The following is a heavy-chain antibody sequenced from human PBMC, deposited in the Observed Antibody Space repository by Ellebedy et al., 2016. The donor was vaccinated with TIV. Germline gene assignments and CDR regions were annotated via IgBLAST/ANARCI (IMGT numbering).Heavy chain of an antibody. Sequence: GESLKISCAASGFTVSSNYMSWVRQAPGKGLEWASVIYSGGSTYYADSVKGRFTISRDNSKNTLYLQMNSLRAEDTAVYYCARGFDYYYYGMDVWGQGTTVTVSS. CDR1: GFTVSSNY. D-gene: IGHD3-3*01. V-gene: IGHV3-53*01. CDR2: IYSGGST. CDR3: ARGFDYYYYGMDV. J-gene: IGHJ6*02.